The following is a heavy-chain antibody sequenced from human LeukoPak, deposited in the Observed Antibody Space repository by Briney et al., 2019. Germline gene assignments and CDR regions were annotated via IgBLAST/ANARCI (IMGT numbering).Heavy chain of an antibody. D-gene: IGHD5-12*01. CDR1: GYTFTSYG. CDR2: ISAYNGNT. J-gene: IGHJ4*02. CDR3: ARGGYSGYEQSGQWILSPSVY. V-gene: IGHV1-18*01. Sequence: ASVKVSCKASGYTFTSYGISWVRQAPGQGLEWMGWISAYNGNTNYARKLQGRVTMTTDTSTSTAYMELRSLRSDDTAVYYCARGGYSGYEQSGQWILSPSVYWGQGTLVTVSS.